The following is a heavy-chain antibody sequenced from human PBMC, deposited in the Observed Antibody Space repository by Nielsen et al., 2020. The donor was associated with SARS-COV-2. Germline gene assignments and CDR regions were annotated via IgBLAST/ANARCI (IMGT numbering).Heavy chain of an antibody. Sequence: SGPTLVKPTPTLTLTCTFSGFSLRTSGVGVVWIRPPPGKALEWLALIYWDDDKRYSPSLKSRLTITKDTSKNQVVLTMTNMDPVDTATYYCANRPLVRDPSDAFDIWGQGTMVTVSS. CDR3: ANRPLVRDPSDAFDI. D-gene: IGHD3-10*01. J-gene: IGHJ3*02. V-gene: IGHV2-5*02. CDR2: IYWDDDK. CDR1: GFSLRTSGVG.